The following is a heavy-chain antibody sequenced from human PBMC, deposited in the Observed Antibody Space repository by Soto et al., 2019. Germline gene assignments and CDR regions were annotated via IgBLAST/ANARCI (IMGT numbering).Heavy chain of an antibody. V-gene: IGHV3-30*18. D-gene: IGHD5-18*01. J-gene: IGHJ6*02. Sequence: XVSLSLSFAASGFTFSSYGMHWVRQAPGKGLEWVAVISYDGSNKYYADSVKGRFTISRDNSKNTLYLQMNSLRAEDTAVYYCAKCGSRYSYGPHGGMDVWGQGTTVTVSS. CDR3: AKCGSRYSYGPHGGMDV. CDR1: GFTFSSYG. CDR2: ISYDGSNK.